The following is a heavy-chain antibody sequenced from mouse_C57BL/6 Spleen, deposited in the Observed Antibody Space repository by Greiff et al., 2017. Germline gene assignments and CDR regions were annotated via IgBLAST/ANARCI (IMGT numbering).Heavy chain of an antibody. CDR2: INPYNGGT. CDR1: GYTFTDYY. Sequence: EVQGVESGPVLVKPGASVKMSCKASGYTFTDYYMNWVKQSHGKSLEWIGVINPYNGGTSYNQKFKGKATLTVDKSSSTAYMELNSLTSEDSAVYYCASIYYGNLSYYFDYWGQGTTLTVSS. V-gene: IGHV1-19*01. D-gene: IGHD2-1*01. CDR3: ASIYYGNLSYYFDY. J-gene: IGHJ2*01.